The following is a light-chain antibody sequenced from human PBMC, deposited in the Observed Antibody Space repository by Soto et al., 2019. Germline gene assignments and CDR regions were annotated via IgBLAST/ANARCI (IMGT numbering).Light chain of an antibody. CDR1: QSVDRY. CDR2: DAS. V-gene: IGKV3-11*01. Sequence: EIVLKQSPVTLSLSPRERATLSCRASQSVDRYLAWYQKKAGQAPRLLIYDASNRATGIPARFSGSGSGTDVTITISSLEKEDGSLYDGQQRANWTRTFGQGTKVDIK. J-gene: IGKJ1*01. CDR3: QQRANWTRT.